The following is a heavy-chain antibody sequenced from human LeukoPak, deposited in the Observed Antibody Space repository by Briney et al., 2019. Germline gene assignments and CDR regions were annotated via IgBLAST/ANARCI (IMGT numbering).Heavy chain of an antibody. V-gene: IGHV3-30-3*01. J-gene: IGHJ2*01. Sequence: QAGGSLRLSCAASGFTFSSYAMHWVRQAPGKGLEWVAVISYDGSNKYYADSVKGRFTISRDNSKNTLYLQMNSLRAEDTAVYYCAREPLPYGDYDWYFDLWGRGTLVTVSS. CDR3: AREPLPYGDYDWYFDL. CDR2: ISYDGSNK. CDR1: GFTFSSYA. D-gene: IGHD4-17*01.